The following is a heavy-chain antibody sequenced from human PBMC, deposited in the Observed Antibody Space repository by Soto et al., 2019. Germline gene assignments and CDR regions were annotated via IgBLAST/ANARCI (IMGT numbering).Heavy chain of an antibody. CDR3: ATISGPGRAVSGAGVFDF. D-gene: IGHD6-19*01. V-gene: IGHV3-23*01. Sequence: EVQLLESGGGLVQPGGSLRLSCAVSGFTFSNYAMTWVRQAPGKGLEWVSLMSGNGGRIVYADSVKGRFTISRDNSKNTLYLQMNSLIAEDTAVYYCATISGPGRAVSGAGVFDFWGQGTLVTVSS. J-gene: IGHJ4*02. CDR1: GFTFSNYA. CDR2: MSGNGGRI.